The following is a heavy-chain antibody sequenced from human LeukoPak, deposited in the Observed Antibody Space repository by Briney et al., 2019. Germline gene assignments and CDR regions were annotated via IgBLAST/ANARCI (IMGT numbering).Heavy chain of an antibody. CDR1: GFSISSYY. J-gene: IGHJ3*02. V-gene: IGHV4-59*08. Sequence: SETLSLTCTVSGFSISSYYWSWIRQAPGKGLEWIGYIYYSGSTNYNPSLKSRVTISVDTSKHQFSLKLSSVTAADTAVYYCARPSYDSSGYYSGAFDIWGQGTMVTVSS. D-gene: IGHD3-22*01. CDR2: IYYSGST. CDR3: ARPSYDSSGYYSGAFDI.